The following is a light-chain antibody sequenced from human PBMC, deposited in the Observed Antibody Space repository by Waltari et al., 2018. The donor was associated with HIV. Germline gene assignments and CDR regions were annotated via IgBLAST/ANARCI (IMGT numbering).Light chain of an antibody. Sequence: QSALTQPASVSGSPGQSITISCTGTLRQVGNFNLFSWYQQPPGNAPKVLIYEVRQRPSGVSDRFSGSKSGNTASLTISGLQAEDEAHYYCCSYAGSSTLVFGGGTKLTVL. CDR3: CSYAGSSTLV. J-gene: IGLJ3*02. CDR1: LRQVGNFNL. V-gene: IGLV2-23*02. CDR2: EVR.